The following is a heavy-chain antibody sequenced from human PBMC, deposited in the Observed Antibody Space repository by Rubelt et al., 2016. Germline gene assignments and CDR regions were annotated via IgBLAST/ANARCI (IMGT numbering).Heavy chain of an antibody. CDR1: GLTFANYA. J-gene: IGHJ4*02. D-gene: IGHD5-18*01. Sequence: VASGLTFANYAMSWVRQAPGKGQEWVSGISDGGESTYYADSVKGRFTISRDNSKNTLYLQMDCLRAEDTAVYYCARVGRGNIYGYGDYWGQGTLVSVSS. CDR2: ISDGGEST. CDR3: ARVGRGNIYGYGDY. V-gene: IGHV3-23*01.